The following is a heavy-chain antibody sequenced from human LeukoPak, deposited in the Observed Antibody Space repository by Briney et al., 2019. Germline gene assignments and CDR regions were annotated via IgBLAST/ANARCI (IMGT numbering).Heavy chain of an antibody. V-gene: IGHV3-30-3*01. CDR1: GFTFSSYA. CDR3: ATLVVVPAAMPDRWFDP. D-gene: IGHD2-2*01. J-gene: IGHJ5*02. CDR2: ISYDGSNK. Sequence: RGSLRLSCAASGFTFSSYAMHWVRQAPGKGLEWVAVISYDGSNKYYADSVRGRFTISRDNSKNTLYLQMNSLRAEDTAVYYCATLVVVPAAMPDRWFDPWGQGTLVTVSS.